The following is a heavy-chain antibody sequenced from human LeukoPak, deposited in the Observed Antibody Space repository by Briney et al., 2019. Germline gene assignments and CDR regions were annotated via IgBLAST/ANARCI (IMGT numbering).Heavy chain of an antibody. CDR2: IYHSGST. CDR1: GGSISSSNW. CDR3: ARDGGGSWDYFDY. Sequence: SETLSLTCAVSGGSISSSNWWSWVRQPPGQGLEWIGEIYHSGSTNYNPSLKSRVTISVDKSKNQFSLKLSSVTAADTAVYYCARDGGGSWDYFDYWGQGTLVTVPS. V-gene: IGHV4-4*02. J-gene: IGHJ4*02. D-gene: IGHD1-26*01.